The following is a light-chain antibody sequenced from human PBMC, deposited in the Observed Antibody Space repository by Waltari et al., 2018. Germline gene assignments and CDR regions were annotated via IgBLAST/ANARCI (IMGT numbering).Light chain of an antibody. V-gene: IGKV1-9*01. CDR2: AAS. CDR3: QQYYSTLMWT. Sequence: DIQLTQSPSFLSASVGDRVTITCRASQGINIYLAWYQQKPGKAPKLLIYAASTLQSGVPSRFSGSGSGTEFTLTISSLQPEDVATYYCQQYYSTLMWTFGQGTKVEI. CDR1: QGINIY. J-gene: IGKJ1*01.